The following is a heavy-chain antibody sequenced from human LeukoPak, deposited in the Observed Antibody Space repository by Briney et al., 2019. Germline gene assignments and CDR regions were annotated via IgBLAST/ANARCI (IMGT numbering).Heavy chain of an antibody. CDR3: ARRLGYCSSTSCYNLGDYYYYYYMDV. Sequence: SETLSLTCTVSGGSISSYYWSWIRQPPGKGLEWIGYIYYSGSTDYYPSLKSRVTISVDTSKNQFSLKLSSVTAADTAVYYCARRLGYCSSTSCYNLGDYYYYYYMDVWGKGTTVTVSS. CDR2: IYYSGST. V-gene: IGHV4-59*12. D-gene: IGHD2-2*02. J-gene: IGHJ6*03. CDR1: GGSISSYY.